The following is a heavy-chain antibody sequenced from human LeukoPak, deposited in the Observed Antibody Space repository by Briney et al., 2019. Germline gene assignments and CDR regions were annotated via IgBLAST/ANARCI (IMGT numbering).Heavy chain of an antibody. CDR2: IIPIFGTA. J-gene: IGHJ6*02. Sequence: SVKVSCKASGGTFSSYAISWVRQAPGQGLEWMGGIIPIFGTANYAQKFQGRVTITADESTSTAYMELSSLRSEDTAVYYCARDLGIAAAGTWYYYYGMDVWGHGTTVTVSS. V-gene: IGHV1-69*01. D-gene: IGHD6-13*01. CDR1: GGTFSSYA. CDR3: ARDLGIAAAGTWYYYYGMDV.